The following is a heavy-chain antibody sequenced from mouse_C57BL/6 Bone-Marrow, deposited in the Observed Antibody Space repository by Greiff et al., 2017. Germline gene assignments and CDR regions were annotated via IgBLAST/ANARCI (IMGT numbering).Heavy chain of an antibody. CDR3: ARDQAWFAY. CDR2: ISDGGSYT. Sequence: EVTLVESGGGLVKPGGSLKLSCAASGFTFSSYAMSWVRQTPEQRLEWVATISDGGSYTYYPDNVKGRFTISRDKAKNNLYLQMGHLKSEDTAMYYCARDQAWFAYWGQGTLVTVSA. CDR1: GFTFSSYA. J-gene: IGHJ3*01. D-gene: IGHD3-2*02. V-gene: IGHV5-4*01.